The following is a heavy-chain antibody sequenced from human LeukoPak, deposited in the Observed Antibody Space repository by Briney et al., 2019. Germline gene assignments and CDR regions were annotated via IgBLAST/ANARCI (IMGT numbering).Heavy chain of an antibody. CDR2: INPSGGST. D-gene: IGHD6-19*01. Sequence: ASVKVSCKASGYTFTSYYMHWVRQAPGQGLEWMGIINPSGGSTSYAQKFQGRVTMTRDTSTSTVYMELSSLRSEDTAVYYCARPVYSSGWYDAFDIWGQGTMVTVSS. V-gene: IGHV1-46*01. J-gene: IGHJ3*02. CDR1: GYTFTSYY. CDR3: ARPVYSSGWYDAFDI.